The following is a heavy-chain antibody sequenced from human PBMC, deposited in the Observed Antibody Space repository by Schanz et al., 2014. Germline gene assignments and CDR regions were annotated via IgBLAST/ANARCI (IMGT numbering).Heavy chain of an antibody. D-gene: IGHD6-13*01. Sequence: QVQLVQSGTEVKKPGASVKVSCKASGYTFTSYGVSWVRQAPGQGLEWMGWINTNTGNPTYAQAFTGRFVISLDTSVSTAYLQISSLKAEDTAVYYCAREDGSSSWLPQHFDYWGQGTLVTVSS. CDR3: AREDGSSSWLPQHFDY. J-gene: IGHJ4*02. CDR2: INTNTGNP. CDR1: GYTFTSYG. V-gene: IGHV7-4-1*02.